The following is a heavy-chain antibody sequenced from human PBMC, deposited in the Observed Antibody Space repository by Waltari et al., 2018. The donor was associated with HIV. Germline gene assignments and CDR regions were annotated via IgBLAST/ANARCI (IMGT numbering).Heavy chain of an antibody. CDR2: ISYDGSNK. D-gene: IGHD3-22*01. CDR3: AKDPYYYDSSGYADYFDY. J-gene: IGHJ4*02. CDR1: GFTFSSYG. Sequence: QVQLVESGGGVVQPGRSLRISCAASGFTFSSYGMPWVRQAPGKGLEWVAVISYDGSNKYYADSVKGRFTISRDNSKNTLYLQMNSLRAEDTAVYYCAKDPYYYDSSGYADYFDYWGQGTLVTVSS. V-gene: IGHV3-30*18.